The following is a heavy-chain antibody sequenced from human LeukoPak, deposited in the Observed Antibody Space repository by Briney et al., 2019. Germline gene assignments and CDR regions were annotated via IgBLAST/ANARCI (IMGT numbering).Heavy chain of an antibody. CDR2: INAGNGNT. CDR1: GYTFTSYA. J-gene: IGHJ4*02. Sequence: ASVKVSCKASGYTFTSYAMHWVRQAPGQSLEWMGWINAGNGNTKYSQKFQGRVTITRDTSASTAYMELSSLRSEDTAVYYCARKRNYGSGSYYSLDYWGQGTLVTVSS. D-gene: IGHD3-10*01. CDR3: ARKRNYGSGSYYSLDY. V-gene: IGHV1-3*01.